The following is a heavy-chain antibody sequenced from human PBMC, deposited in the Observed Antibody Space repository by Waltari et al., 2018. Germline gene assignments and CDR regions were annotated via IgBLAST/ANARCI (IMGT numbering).Heavy chain of an antibody. J-gene: IGHJ4*02. V-gene: IGHV4-39*07. Sequence: QLQLQESGPGLVKPSETLSLTCTVSGGSISSSSYYWGWIRQPPGKGLEWIGSIYHSGSTYYNPSLKSRVTISVDTSKNQFSLKLSSVTAADTAVYYCARKDYYGSGSYLDYWGQGTLVTVSS. CDR3: ARKDYYGSGSYLDY. CDR1: GGSISSSSYY. D-gene: IGHD3-10*01. CDR2: IYHSGST.